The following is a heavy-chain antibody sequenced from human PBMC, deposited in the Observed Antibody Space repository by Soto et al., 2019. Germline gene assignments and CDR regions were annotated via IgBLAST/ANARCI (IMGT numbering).Heavy chain of an antibody. J-gene: IGHJ3*02. D-gene: IGHD3-16*02. Sequence: QVQLQQWGAGLLKPSETLSLTCAVYGASFSGYYWSWIRQPPGKGLEWIGEINHSGSTNYNPSLKSRVTISVDTSKNQFSLKLSSVTAADTAVYYCARGRPKYYDYIWGSYPTTDAFDIWGQGTMVTVSS. CDR1: GASFSGYY. CDR3: ARGRPKYYDYIWGSYPTTDAFDI. V-gene: IGHV4-34*01. CDR2: INHSGST.